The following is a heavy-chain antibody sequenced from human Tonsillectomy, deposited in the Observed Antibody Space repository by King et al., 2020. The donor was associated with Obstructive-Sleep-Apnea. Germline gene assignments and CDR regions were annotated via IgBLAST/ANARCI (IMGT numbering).Heavy chain of an antibody. V-gene: IGHV1-3*01. D-gene: IGHD6-13*01. J-gene: IGHJ5*02. Sequence: QLVQSGAEVKKPGASVKVSCRASGYIFTTYAMHWVRQAPGQRLEWMGWIIAGSGDTRYSPKFRDRVTITRDTSATPAYMDLSSLRSEDTAVYYCARGHIGIAAFNWFDPWGQGTLVTVSS. CDR3: ARGHIGIAAFNWFDP. CDR1: GYIFTTYA. CDR2: IIAGSGDT.